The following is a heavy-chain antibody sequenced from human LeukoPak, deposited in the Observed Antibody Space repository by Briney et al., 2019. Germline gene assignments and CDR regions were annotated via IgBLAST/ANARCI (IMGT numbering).Heavy chain of an antibody. CDR2: IYPDDSNT. J-gene: IGHJ3*01. D-gene: IGHD2-2*01. V-gene: IGHV5-51*01. Sequence: GESLKISCKGSGYGFATYWIAWVRQMPGKGLEWMGIIYPDDSNTRYSPSFQGQVTFSVDKSISTAYLEWSSLKASDTAMYYCARHVSSSRVAYDVWGQGTMVTVSS. CDR1: GYGFATYW. CDR3: ARHVSSSRVAYDV.